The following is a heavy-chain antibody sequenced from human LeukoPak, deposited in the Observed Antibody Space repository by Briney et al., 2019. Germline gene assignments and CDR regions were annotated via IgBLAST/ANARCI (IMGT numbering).Heavy chain of an antibody. V-gene: IGHV3-15*01. CDR3: TTDGYTGLSAFDI. CDR1: GFTFSNAW. CDR2: IKSKTDGGTT. Sequence: GGSLRLSCAASGFTFSNAWMSWVRQAPGKGLEWVGRIKSKTDGGTTDYAAPVKGRFTISRDDSKNTLYLQMKSLKTEDTAVYYCTTDGYTGLSAFDIWGQGTMVTVSS. J-gene: IGHJ3*02. D-gene: IGHD5-12*01.